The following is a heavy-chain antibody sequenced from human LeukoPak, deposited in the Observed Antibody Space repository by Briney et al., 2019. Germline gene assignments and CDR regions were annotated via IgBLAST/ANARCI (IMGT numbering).Heavy chain of an antibody. CDR3: AKDGTSYYYIYY. J-gene: IGHJ4*02. V-gene: IGHV3-7*01. D-gene: IGHD2/OR15-2a*01. CDR2: IKQDGSEK. CDR1: GFTLSSYW. Sequence: GGSLRLSCAASGFTLSSYWMSWVRQAPGKGLEWVANIKQDGSEKYYVDSVKGRFTISRDNGKNSLYLQMNSMRAEDTAVYYCAKDGTSYYYIYYWGQGTLVTVSS.